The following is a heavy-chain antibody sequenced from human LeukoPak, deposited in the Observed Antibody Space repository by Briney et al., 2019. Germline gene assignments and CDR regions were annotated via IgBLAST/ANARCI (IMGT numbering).Heavy chain of an antibody. D-gene: IGHD5-24*01. J-gene: IGHJ4*02. CDR1: GFTLSNHW. CDR3: VRDRGWQQFDY. CDR2: IKTDGSET. Sequence: GGSLRLSCAASGFTLSNHWMIWVRQAPGKGLERVANIKTDGSETYYVASVRGRFSISRDNAKNSVYLEMNSLRVEDTAVYFCVRDRGWQQFDYWGQGTLVTVSS. V-gene: IGHV3-7*01.